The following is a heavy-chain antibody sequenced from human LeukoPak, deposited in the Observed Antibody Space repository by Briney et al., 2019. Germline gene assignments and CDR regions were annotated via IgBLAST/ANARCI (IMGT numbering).Heavy chain of an antibody. V-gene: IGHV1-24*01. J-gene: IGHJ4*02. CDR3: ARGLQQLAHIDY. Sequence: GASVKVSCKVSGYTLTELSMHWVRQAPGQGLEWMGGFDPEDGETIYAQKLQGRVTMTEDTSTDTAYIELSSLRSEDMAVYYCARGLQQLAHIDYWGQGTLVTVSS. CDR1: GYTLTELS. CDR2: FDPEDGET. D-gene: IGHD6-13*01.